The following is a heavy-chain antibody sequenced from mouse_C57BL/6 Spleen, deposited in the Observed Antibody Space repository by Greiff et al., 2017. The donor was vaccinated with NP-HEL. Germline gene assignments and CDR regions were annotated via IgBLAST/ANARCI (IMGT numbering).Heavy chain of an antibody. CDR3: ARSSSYYGSSYYAMDY. CDR1: GYTFTDYN. Sequence: VQLKESGPELVKPGASVKIPCKASGYTFTDYNMDWVKQSHGKSLEWIGDINPNNGGTIYNQKFKGKATLTVDKSSSTAYMELRSLTSEDTAVYYCARSSSYYGSSYYAMDYWGQGTSVTVSS. J-gene: IGHJ4*01. CDR2: INPNNGGT. V-gene: IGHV1-18*01. D-gene: IGHD1-1*01.